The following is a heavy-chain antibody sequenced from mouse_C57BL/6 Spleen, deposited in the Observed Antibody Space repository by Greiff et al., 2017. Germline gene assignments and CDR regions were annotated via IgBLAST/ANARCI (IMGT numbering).Heavy chain of an antibody. CDR2: IYPGDGDT. J-gene: IGHJ3*01. CDR3: AREDDYDVWFAY. V-gene: IGHV1-82*01. Sequence: VMLVESGPELVKPGASVKISCKASGYAFSSSWMNWVKQRPGKGLEWIGRIYPGDGDTNYNGKFKGKATLTADKSSSTAYMQLSSLTSEDSAVYFCAREDDYDVWFAYWGQGTLVTVSA. D-gene: IGHD2-4*01. CDR1: GYAFSSSW.